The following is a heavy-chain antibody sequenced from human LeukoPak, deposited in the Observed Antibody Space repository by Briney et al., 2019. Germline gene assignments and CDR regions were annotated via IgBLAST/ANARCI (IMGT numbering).Heavy chain of an antibody. J-gene: IGHJ5*02. CDR2: INPNSGGT. Sequence: APVKVSCKASGYTFIAYYVHWVRQAPGQGLEWMGWINPNSGGTNYAQKFQGRVTMTRDTSITAAYMELSRLRSDDTAVYYCARDLYSGYDFRLSSWGQGTLVTVSS. CDR3: ARDLYSGYDFRLSS. CDR1: GYTFIAYY. V-gene: IGHV1-2*02. D-gene: IGHD5-12*01.